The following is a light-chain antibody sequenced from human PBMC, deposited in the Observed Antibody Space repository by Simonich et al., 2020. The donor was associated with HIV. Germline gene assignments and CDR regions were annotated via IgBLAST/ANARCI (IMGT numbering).Light chain of an antibody. CDR2: EVN. CDR3: SSYVGTNTV. Sequence: QSALTQPPSASGSPGQSVTISCTGTSSDIGAFHYFSWYQHHPGKAPKLMIYEVNKRPSGVPHRFSGSKSGNTASLTVSGLQAEDEADYYCSSYVGTNTVFGGGTKLTVL. CDR1: SSDIGAFHY. J-gene: IGLJ2*01. V-gene: IGLV2-8*01.